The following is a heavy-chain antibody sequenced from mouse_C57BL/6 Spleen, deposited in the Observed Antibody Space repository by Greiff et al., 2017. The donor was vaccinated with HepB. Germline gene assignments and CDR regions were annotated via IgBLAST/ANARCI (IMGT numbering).Heavy chain of an antibody. V-gene: IGHV1-62-2*01. J-gene: IGHJ4*01. CDR1: GYTFTEYT. CDR2: FYPGSGSI. CDR3: ARHEAAYYSNYAMDY. Sequence: QVHVKQSGAELVKPGASVKLSCKASGYTFTEYTIHWVKQRSGQGLEWIGWFYPGSGSIKYNEKFKDKATLTADKSSSTVYMELSRLTSEDSAVYFCARHEAAYYSNYAMDYWGQGTSVTVSS. D-gene: IGHD2-5*01.